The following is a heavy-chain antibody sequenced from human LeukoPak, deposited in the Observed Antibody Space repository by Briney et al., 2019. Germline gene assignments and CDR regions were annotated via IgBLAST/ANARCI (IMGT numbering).Heavy chain of an antibody. V-gene: IGHV3-48*04. CDR2: ISSSGSTI. Sequence: GGSLRLSCAASRLTFSRYSMNWVRQAPGKGLEWVSYISSSGSTIYYADSVKGRFTISRDNAKNSLYLQMNSLRAEDTAVYYCARAGSGYEDGFDYWGQGTLVTVSS. J-gene: IGHJ4*02. D-gene: IGHD5-12*01. CDR3: ARAGSGYEDGFDY. CDR1: RLTFSRYS.